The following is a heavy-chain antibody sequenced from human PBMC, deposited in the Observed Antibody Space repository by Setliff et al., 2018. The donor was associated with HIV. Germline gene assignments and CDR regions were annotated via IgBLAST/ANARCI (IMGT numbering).Heavy chain of an antibody. D-gene: IGHD6-13*01. CDR3: ARGRDSSSWEYHYMDV. Sequence: PSETLSLTCTVSGGSISGYYWSWIRQPPGKGLEWIGYVYSSGSTNYNPSLNSQVTILVDTPQKQFSLRVTSVTAADTAVYYCARGRDSSSWEYHYMDVWGKGTTVTVSS. V-gene: IGHV4-59*12. CDR2: VYSSGST. J-gene: IGHJ6*03. CDR1: GGSISGYY.